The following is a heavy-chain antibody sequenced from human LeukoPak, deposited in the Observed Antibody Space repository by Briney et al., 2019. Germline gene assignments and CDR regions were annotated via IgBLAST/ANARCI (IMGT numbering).Heavy chain of an antibody. CDR1: GCIFTSYW. CDR3: ARHPLGYCSGGSCYSLYFQH. V-gene: IGHV5-10-1*01. D-gene: IGHD2-15*01. Sequence: GGSLQISCKGSGCIFTSYWISWGRQMPGKGLEGMGRIDSSDSYTNYSPSFQGHVTISADKSISTAYLQWSSLKASDTAMYYCARHPLGYCSGGSCYSLYFQHWGQGTLVTVSS. J-gene: IGHJ1*01. CDR2: IDSSDSYT.